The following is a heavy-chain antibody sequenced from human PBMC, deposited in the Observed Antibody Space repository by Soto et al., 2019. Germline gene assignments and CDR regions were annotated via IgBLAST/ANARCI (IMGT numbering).Heavy chain of an antibody. J-gene: IGHJ4*01. CDR3: AKARCSGNSCYVPDY. CDR1: GFTLYSYT. CDR2: ISGSGGSP. V-gene: IGHV3-23*01. Sequence: GGALRLFCAAPGFTLYSYTMAWVRPAPGKGLEWVSSISGSGGSPSFADSVQGRFTISRDNSRNTLSLQMNSLRAEDTAFYYCAKARCSGNSCYVPDYWGHGSLVTVSS. D-gene: IGHD2-15*01.